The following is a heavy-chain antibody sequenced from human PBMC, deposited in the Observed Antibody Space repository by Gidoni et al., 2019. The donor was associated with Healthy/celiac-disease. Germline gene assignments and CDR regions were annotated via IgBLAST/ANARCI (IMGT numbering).Heavy chain of an antibody. V-gene: IGHV4-39*01. CDR2: IYYSGST. CDR1: VGSLSSSSYY. D-gene: IGHD6-13*01. J-gene: IGHJ4*02. CDR3: ARAIAAAGTGVFDY. Sequence: QLQLQESGPGLVKPSETLSLTCTVSVGSLSSSSYYWGWIRQPPGKGLEWIGSIYYSGSTYYNPSLKSRVTISVDTSKNQFSLKLSSVTAADTAVYYCARAIAAAGTGVFDYWGQGTLVTVSS.